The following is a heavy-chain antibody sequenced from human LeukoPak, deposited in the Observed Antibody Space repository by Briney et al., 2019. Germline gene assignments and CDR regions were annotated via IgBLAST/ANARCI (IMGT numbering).Heavy chain of an antibody. J-gene: IGHJ4*02. CDR2: IKQDGSEK. Sequence: GGSLRLSCAASGFTFSGYWMSWVRQAPGKGLEWVANIKQDGSEKYYVDSVKGRFTISRDNAKNSLYLQMNSLRAEDTAVYYCARGFIKLDYWGQGTLVTVPS. D-gene: IGHD1-1*01. CDR3: ARGFIKLDY. CDR1: GFTFSGYW. V-gene: IGHV3-7*01.